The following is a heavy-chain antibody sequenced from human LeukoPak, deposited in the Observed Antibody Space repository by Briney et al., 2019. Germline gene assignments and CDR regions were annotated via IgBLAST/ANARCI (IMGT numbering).Heavy chain of an antibody. CDR2: IIPIFGTA. V-gene: IGHV1-69*13. CDR1: GYTFTGYY. Sequence: SVKVSCKASGYTFTGYYMHWVRQAPGQRLEWMGGIIPIFGTANYAQKFQGRVTITADESTSTAYMELSSLRSEDTAVYYCARDITSGSYWRAYAFDIWGQGTMVTVSS. CDR3: ARDITSGSYWRAYAFDI. J-gene: IGHJ3*02. D-gene: IGHD1-26*01.